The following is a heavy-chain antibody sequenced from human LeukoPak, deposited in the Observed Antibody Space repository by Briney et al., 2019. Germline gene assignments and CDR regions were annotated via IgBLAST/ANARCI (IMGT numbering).Heavy chain of an antibody. Sequence: GGSLRLSCAASGFPFNRYAMSWVRQAPGKGLEWVSGISGSGGSTYYADSVKGRFTISRDNSKNTLYLQMNSLRAEDTAVYYCARESYYYMDVWGKGTTVTVSS. CDR1: GFPFNRYA. CDR3: ARESYYYMDV. CDR2: ISGSGGST. J-gene: IGHJ6*03. V-gene: IGHV3-23*01.